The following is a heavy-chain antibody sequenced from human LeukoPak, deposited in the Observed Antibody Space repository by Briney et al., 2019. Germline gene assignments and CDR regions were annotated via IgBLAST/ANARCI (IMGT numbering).Heavy chain of an antibody. V-gene: IGHV4-39*01. D-gene: IGHD3-10*01. CDR2: IYYSWST. CDR1: GGSISSSSHY. J-gene: IGHJ4*02. Sequence: SETLSLTCTVSGGSISSSSHYWGWVHQPPGKGLEWIGNIYYSWSTYYNPSVKSRVTISVDTSKNQFSLKLSSVTAADTAVYYCARPVRSYYGSGTYGVDWGQGTLVTVSS. CDR3: ARPVRSYYGSGTYGVD.